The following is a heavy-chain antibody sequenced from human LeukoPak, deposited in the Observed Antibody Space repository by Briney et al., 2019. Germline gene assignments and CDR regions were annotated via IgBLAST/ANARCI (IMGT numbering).Heavy chain of an antibody. D-gene: IGHD5-24*01. CDR3: VKRDRGTFDY. Sequence: GSLRLSCAASGFTFSNYAMTWVRQAPGKGLEWVSAIGSRADTTDYADSVKGRFTISRDNSKNMLYLQMNGLRAEDTAVYYCVKRDRGTFDYWGQGTLVTVSS. CDR2: IGSRADTT. CDR1: GFTFSNYA. J-gene: IGHJ4*02. V-gene: IGHV3-23*01.